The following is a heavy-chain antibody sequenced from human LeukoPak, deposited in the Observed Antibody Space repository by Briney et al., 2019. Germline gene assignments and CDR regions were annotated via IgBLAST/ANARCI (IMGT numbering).Heavy chain of an antibody. CDR1: GFTFSSNW. CDR3: GSGYYWVLDY. D-gene: IGHD3-22*01. Sequence: GGSLRLSCAASGFTFSSNWMSWVRQAPGKGLEWVANIKQDGSEKYYVDSVKGRFTISRDNAKNPLYLQMNSLRAEDTAVYYCGSGYYWVLDYWGQGTLVTVSS. J-gene: IGHJ4*02. CDR2: IKQDGSEK. V-gene: IGHV3-7*01.